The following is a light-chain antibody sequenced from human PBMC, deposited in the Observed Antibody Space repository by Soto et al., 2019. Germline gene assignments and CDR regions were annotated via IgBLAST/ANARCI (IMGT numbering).Light chain of an antibody. CDR2: GVS. Sequence: EIVMTQSPATLSVSPGESVTLSCRASEIFSSNLAWYQQRPGQTPRLLIYGVSTRDTGVPARFSGSASGAEFTLTISRLQSEDFAVYFCQQYNDWPRTFGQGTRLEIK. CDR1: EIFSSN. J-gene: IGKJ5*01. V-gene: IGKV3-15*01. CDR3: QQYNDWPRT.